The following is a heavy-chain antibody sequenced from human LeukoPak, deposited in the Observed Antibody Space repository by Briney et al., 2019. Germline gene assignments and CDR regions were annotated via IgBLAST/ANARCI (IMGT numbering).Heavy chain of an antibody. CDR2: IYSGGST. V-gene: IGHV3-53*01. J-gene: IGHJ4*02. CDR3: AKETMIVVVTFDY. D-gene: IGHD3-22*01. Sequence: PGGSLRLSCAASGFTVSSNYMSWVRQAPGKGLEWVSVIYSGGSTYYADSVKGRFTISRHNSKNTLYLQMNSLRAEDTAVYYCAKETMIVVVTFDYWGQGTLVTVSS. CDR1: GFTVSSNY.